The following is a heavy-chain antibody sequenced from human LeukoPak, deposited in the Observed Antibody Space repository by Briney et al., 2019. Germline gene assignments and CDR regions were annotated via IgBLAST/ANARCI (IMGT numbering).Heavy chain of an antibody. J-gene: IGHJ3*02. CDR1: GFTFDDYA. CDR2: ISWNSGSI. Sequence: GGSLRLSCAASGFTFDDYAMHWVRQAPGKGLEWVSGISWNSGSIGYADSVKGRFTISRDNAKNSLYLQMNSLRAEDTALYYCAKVGDYCSSTSCSRDAFDIWGQGTMVTVSS. CDR3: AKVGDYCSSTSCSRDAFDI. V-gene: IGHV3-9*01. D-gene: IGHD2-2*01.